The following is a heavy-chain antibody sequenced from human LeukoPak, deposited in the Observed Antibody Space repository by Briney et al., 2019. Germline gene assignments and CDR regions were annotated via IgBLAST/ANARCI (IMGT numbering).Heavy chain of an antibody. V-gene: IGHV1-24*01. D-gene: IGHD3-22*01. CDR1: GYTLTELS. CDR2: FDPEDGET. CDR3: ATSRGYDSSPWAFDI. Sequence: ASVKVSCKVSGYTLTELSMHWVRQAPGKGLEWMGGFDPEDGETIYAQKFQGRVTMTEDTSTGTAYMELSSLRSEDTAVYYCATSRGYDSSPWAFDIWGQGTMVTVSS. J-gene: IGHJ3*02.